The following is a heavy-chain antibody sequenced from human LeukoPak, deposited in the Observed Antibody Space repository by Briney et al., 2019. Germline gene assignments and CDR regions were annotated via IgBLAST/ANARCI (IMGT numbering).Heavy chain of an antibody. CDR3: AELGITMIGGV. V-gene: IGHV3-48*04. Sequence: GGSLRLSCAASGFTFRTYWKNWVRQAPGKGLEWVSYISSSGSTIYYADSVKGRFTISRDNAKNSLYLQMNSLRAEDTAVYYCAELGITMIGGVWGKGTTVTISS. CDR2: ISSSGSTI. CDR1: GFTFRTYW. D-gene: IGHD3-10*02. J-gene: IGHJ6*04.